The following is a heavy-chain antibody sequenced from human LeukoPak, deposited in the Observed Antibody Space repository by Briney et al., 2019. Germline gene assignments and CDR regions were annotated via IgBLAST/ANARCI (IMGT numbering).Heavy chain of an antibody. V-gene: IGHV4-34*01. D-gene: IGHD3-3*01. CDR1: GGSFSGYY. CDR3: ARGRNYDFWSGYQIYFDY. Sequence: SETLSLTCAVYGGSFSGYYWSWIRQPPGKGLEWIGEINHSGSTNYNPSLKSRVTISVDTSKNQFSLKLSSVTAADTAVYYCARGRNYDFWSGYQIYFDYWGQGTLVTVSS. CDR2: INHSGST. J-gene: IGHJ4*02.